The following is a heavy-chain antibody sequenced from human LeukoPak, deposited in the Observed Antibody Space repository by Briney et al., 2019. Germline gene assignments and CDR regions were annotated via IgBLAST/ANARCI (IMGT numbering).Heavy chain of an antibody. CDR1: GGSISSGTYY. CDR2: IYTSGST. Sequence: KSSQTLSLTCTVSGGSISSGTYYWSWIRQPAGKGLEWIGRIYTSGSTNYNPSLKSRVTISVDTSKNQFSLKLSSVTAADTAVYYCARDRVGYGYGYYYYYYMDVWGKGTTVTISS. J-gene: IGHJ6*03. V-gene: IGHV4-61*02. D-gene: IGHD5-18*01. CDR3: ARDRVGYGYGYYYYYYMDV.